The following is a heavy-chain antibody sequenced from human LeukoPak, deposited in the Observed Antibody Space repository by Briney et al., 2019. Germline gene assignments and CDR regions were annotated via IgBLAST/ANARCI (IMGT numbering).Heavy chain of an antibody. V-gene: IGHV4-39*07. J-gene: IGHJ5*02. CDR1: GGSISSYY. CDR3: ARDRGGGWFDP. D-gene: IGHD2-21*01. CDR2: IYYSGST. Sequence: KTSETLSLTCTVSGGSISSYYWGWIRQPPGKGLEWIGSIYYSGSTYYNPSLKSRVTISVDTSKNQFSLKLSSVTAADTAVYYCARDRGGGWFDPWGQGTLVTVSS.